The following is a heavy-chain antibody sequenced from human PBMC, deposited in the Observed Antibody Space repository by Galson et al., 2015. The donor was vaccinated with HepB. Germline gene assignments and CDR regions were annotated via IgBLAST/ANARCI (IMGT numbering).Heavy chain of an antibody. CDR2: ISYDGSNK. J-gene: IGHJ6*02. Sequence: SLRLSCAASGFTFSSYAMHWVRQAPGKGLEWVAVISYDGSNKYYADSVKGRFTISRDNSKNTLYLQMNSLRAEDTAVYYCAREVQGYYGDYGYYGMDVWGQGTTVTVSS. CDR3: AREVQGYYGDYGYYGMDV. V-gene: IGHV3-30-3*01. CDR1: GFTFSSYA. D-gene: IGHD4-17*01.